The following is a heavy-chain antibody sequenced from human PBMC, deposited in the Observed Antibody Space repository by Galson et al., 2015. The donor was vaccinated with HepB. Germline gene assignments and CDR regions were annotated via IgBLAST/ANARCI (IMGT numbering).Heavy chain of an antibody. D-gene: IGHD3-22*01. CDR2: IYAGDSDT. CDR3: ALRPYYYDSSGYFGPFDY. J-gene: IGHJ4*02. CDR1: GYSFTSYW. Sequence: QSGAEVKKPGESLKISCKGSGYSFTSYWIGWVRQMPGKGLEWMGIIYAGDSDTRYSPSFQGQVTISADKSISTAYLQWSSLKASDTAMYYCALRPYYYDSSGYFGPFDYWGQGTLVTVSS. V-gene: IGHV5-51*01.